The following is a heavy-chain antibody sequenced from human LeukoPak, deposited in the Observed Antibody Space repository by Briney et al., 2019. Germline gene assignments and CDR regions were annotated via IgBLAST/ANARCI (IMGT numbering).Heavy chain of an antibody. CDR1: GGTFSSYA. Sequence: ASVKVSCKASGGTFSSYAISWVRQAPGQGLEWMGGIIPIFGTANYAQKFQGRVTITADESTSTAYMELSSLRSEDTAVYYCAREDVDSSGWYSGYYYYGMDVWGQGTTVTVSS. J-gene: IGHJ6*02. D-gene: IGHD6-19*01. CDR2: IIPIFGTA. V-gene: IGHV1-69*13. CDR3: AREDVDSSGWYSGYYYYGMDV.